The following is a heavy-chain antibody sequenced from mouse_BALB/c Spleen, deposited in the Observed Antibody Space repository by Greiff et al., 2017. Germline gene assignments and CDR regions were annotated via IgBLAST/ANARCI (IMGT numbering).Heavy chain of an antibody. CDR1: GYTFTSYW. V-gene: IGHV1-7*01. CDR2: INPSTGYT. J-gene: IGHJ3*01. Sequence: VQVVESGAELAKPGASVKMSCKASGYTFTSYWMHWVKQRPGQGLEWIGYINPSTGYTEYNQKFKDKATLTADKSSSTAYMQLSSLTSEESAVYYCARSHYGSSFFAYWGQGTLVTVSA. D-gene: IGHD1-1*01. CDR3: ARSHYGSSFFAY.